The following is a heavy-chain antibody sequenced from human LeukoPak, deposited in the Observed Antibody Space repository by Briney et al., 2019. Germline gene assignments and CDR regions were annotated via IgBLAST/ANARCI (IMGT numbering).Heavy chain of an antibody. Sequence: ASVKVSCKASGYTFTTYGISWVRQAPGQGLEWMGWISAYNGNTNYAQKLQGRVTMTTDTSTSTAYMELRSLRSDDTAVYYCARGRITMVRGVPLFFDPWGQGTLVTVSS. CDR1: GYTFTTYG. J-gene: IGHJ5*02. V-gene: IGHV1-18*01. CDR3: ARGRITMVRGVPLFFDP. CDR2: ISAYNGNT. D-gene: IGHD3-10*01.